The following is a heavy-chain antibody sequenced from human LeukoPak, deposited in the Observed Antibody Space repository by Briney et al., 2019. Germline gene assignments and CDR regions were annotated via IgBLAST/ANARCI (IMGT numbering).Heavy chain of an antibody. D-gene: IGHD3-16*02. Sequence: PSETLSLTCAVYGGSFSGYYWSWIRQPPGKGLEWIGEINHSGSTNYNPSLKSRVTISVDTSKNQFSLKLSSVTAADTAVYYCARGPAYYDYVWGSYPMAQGRPQTFDYWGQGTLVTVSS. J-gene: IGHJ4*02. CDR2: INHSGST. CDR3: ARGPAYYDYVWGSYPMAQGRPQTFDY. V-gene: IGHV4-34*01. CDR1: GGSFSGYY.